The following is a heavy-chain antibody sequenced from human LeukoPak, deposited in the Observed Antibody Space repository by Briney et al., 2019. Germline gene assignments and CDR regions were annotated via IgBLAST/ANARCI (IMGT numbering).Heavy chain of an antibody. CDR2: IYPGDSDT. D-gene: IGHD3-10*01. CDR3: ARQWLSRGAPHGMDV. J-gene: IGHJ6*02. Sequence: GESLKISCKGSGCSFTSYWIGWVRQMPGKGLEWMGIIYPGDSDTRYSPSFQGQVTISADKSISTAYLQWSSLKASDTAMYYCARQWLSRGAPHGMDVWGQGTTVTVSS. V-gene: IGHV5-51*01. CDR1: GCSFTSYW.